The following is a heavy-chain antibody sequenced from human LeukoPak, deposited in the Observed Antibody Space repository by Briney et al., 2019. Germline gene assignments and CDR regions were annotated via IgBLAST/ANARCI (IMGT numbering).Heavy chain of an antibody. Sequence: GRCLRFSCAASGFTFSSYWMSWVRQAPGKWLEWVANIKQDGSEKYYVDSVKGRFTISRDNAKNSLYLQMNSLRAEDTAVYYCARDRYCSSTSCYANAFDIWGQGTMVTVSS. J-gene: IGHJ3*02. D-gene: IGHD2-2*01. CDR2: IKQDGSEK. V-gene: IGHV3-7*01. CDR1: GFTFSSYW. CDR3: ARDRYCSSTSCYANAFDI.